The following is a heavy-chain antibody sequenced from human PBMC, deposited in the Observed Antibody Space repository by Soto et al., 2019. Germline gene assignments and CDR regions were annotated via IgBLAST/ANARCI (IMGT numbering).Heavy chain of an antibody. CDR3: ARERKAVADY. CDR1: RFTFSTYW. J-gene: IGHJ4*02. Sequence: PGGSLRLSCAASRFTFSTYWMSWVRQAPGKGLEWVATIKEDGSEKYYVDSVKGRFTISRDNAKNSLYLQMNSLRAEDTAVYYCARERKAVADYWGQGTLVTVSS. V-gene: IGHV3-7*01. D-gene: IGHD6-19*01. CDR2: IKEDGSEK.